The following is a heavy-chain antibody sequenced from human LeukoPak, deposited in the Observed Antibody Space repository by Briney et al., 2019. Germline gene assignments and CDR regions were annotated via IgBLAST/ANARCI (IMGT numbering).Heavy chain of an antibody. CDR1: GYIFIGYY. D-gene: IGHD3-10*01. CDR3: ARVKNRGDIITGFDY. Sequence: AAVKVSCKASGYIFIGYYMHWVRQAPGQGLEWMGWINPNSGGTNYAQKFQGRVTMTRDTSISTAYMELSRLRSDDTAVYYCARVKNRGDIITGFDYWGQGTLVTVSS. J-gene: IGHJ4*02. V-gene: IGHV1-2*02. CDR2: INPNSGGT.